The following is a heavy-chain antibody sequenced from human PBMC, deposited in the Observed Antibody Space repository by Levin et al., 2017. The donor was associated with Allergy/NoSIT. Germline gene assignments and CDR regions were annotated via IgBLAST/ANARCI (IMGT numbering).Heavy chain of an antibody. Sequence: GGSLRLSCAASGFTFTTYAMGWVRQAPGKGLEWVSTISADGSGTHYADSVKGRFTISRDNFKNTLSLQMTSLRAEDTAIYYCDASDYWGQGTLVTVSS. D-gene: IGHD2-2*01. CDR2: ISADGSGT. CDR1: GFTFTTYA. CDR3: DASDY. V-gene: IGHV3-23*01. J-gene: IGHJ4*02.